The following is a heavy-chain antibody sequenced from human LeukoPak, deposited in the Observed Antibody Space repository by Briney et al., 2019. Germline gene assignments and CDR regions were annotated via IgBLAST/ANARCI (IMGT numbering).Heavy chain of an antibody. J-gene: IGHJ4*02. CDR2: ISGSGCST. CDR3: AKSMYYYDRSGYSFDH. CDR1: GFTFSSYA. Sequence: PGGSLRLSCAASGFTFSSYAMSWVRQAPGKGLEGVSAISGSGCSTYYADSVKGRFTIPRDNSKNTLYLQMNSLRAEDTAVYYCAKSMYYYDRSGYSFDHWGQGNLVTVSS. D-gene: IGHD3-22*01. V-gene: IGHV3-23*01.